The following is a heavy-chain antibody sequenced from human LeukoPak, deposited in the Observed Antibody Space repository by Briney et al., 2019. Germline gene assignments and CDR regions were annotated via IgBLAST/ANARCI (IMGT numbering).Heavy chain of an antibody. CDR1: GFTFDNYV. Sequence: GGSLRLSCAASGFTFDNYVMAWFRQAPGKGLEWVSTISALFPNTYSADSVKGRFTISRDNSKSTLYLQMNSLRAEDTAVYYCARRRDFIDYWGQGTLVAVSS. V-gene: IGHV3-23*01. J-gene: IGHJ4*02. D-gene: IGHD3/OR15-3a*01. CDR2: ISALFPNT. CDR3: ARRRDFIDY.